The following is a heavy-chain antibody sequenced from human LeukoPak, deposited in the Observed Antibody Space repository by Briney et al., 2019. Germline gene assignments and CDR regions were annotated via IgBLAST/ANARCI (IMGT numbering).Heavy chain of an antibody. D-gene: IGHD3-3*01. CDR1: GGSFSGYY. CDR3: ARSQKGYDFWSGSRPRWFDP. Sequence: PSETLSLTCAVYGGSFSGYYWSWIRQPPGKGLEWIGEINHSGSTNYNPSLKSRVTISVDTSKNQLSLKLSSVTAADTAVYYCARSQKGYDFWSGSRPRWFDPWGQGTLVTVSS. CDR2: INHSGST. V-gene: IGHV4-34*01. J-gene: IGHJ5*02.